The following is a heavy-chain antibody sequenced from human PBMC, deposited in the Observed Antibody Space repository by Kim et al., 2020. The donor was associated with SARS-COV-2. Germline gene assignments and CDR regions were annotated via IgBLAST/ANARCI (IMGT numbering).Heavy chain of an antibody. CDR1: GGSISSGGYY. CDR3: ARDPLKNPGRLGYYYDYRMDV. D-gene: IGHD3-16*01. CDR2: IYYSGST. J-gene: IGHJ6*02. V-gene: IGHV4-31*03. Sequence: SETLSLTCTVSGGSISSGGYYWSWIRQPPGKGLEWIGYIYYSGSTYYNPSLKSRVTISVDTSKNQFSLKLSSVTAADTAVYYCARDPLKNPGRLGYYYDYRMDVGGQGTTVSFSS.